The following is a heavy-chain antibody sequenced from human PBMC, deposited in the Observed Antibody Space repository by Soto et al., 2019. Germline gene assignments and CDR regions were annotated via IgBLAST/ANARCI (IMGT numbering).Heavy chain of an antibody. CDR3: ARFVIAARCFDY. Sequence: PSETLSLTCTVSGGSISSYYWSWIRQPPGKGLEWIGYIYYSGSTNYNPSLKSRVTISVDTSKNQFSLKLSSVTAADTAVYYCARFVIAARCFDYWGQGPLVTVSS. J-gene: IGHJ4*02. CDR2: IYYSGST. V-gene: IGHV4-59*01. CDR1: GGSISSYY. D-gene: IGHD6-6*01.